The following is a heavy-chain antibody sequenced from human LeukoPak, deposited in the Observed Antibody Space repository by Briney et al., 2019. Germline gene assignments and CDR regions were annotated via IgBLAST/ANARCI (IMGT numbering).Heavy chain of an antibody. J-gene: IGHJ5*02. CDR2: INPNSGGT. CDR3: ARGVLLWFGEFP. D-gene: IGHD3-10*01. Sequence: ASVKVSCKASGYTFTAYYIHWVRQAPGQGLEWMGWINPNSGGTNYAQKFQGRVTLTLDTSISTAHMEMDRLRSDDTAVYYCARGVLLWFGEFPWGQGTLVTVSS. CDR1: GYTFTAYY. V-gene: IGHV1-2*02.